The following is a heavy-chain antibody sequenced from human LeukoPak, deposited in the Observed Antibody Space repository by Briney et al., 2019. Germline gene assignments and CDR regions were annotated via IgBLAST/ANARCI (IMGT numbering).Heavy chain of an antibody. CDR1: GFTFSSYA. CDR3: ARVRDGYNPHAFDT. Sequence: PGGSLRLSCAASGFTFSSYAMHWVRQAPGKGLEWVAVISYDGSNKYYADSVKGRFTISRDNSKNTLYLQMNSLRAEDTAVYYCARVRDGYNPHAFDTWGQGTMVTVSS. D-gene: IGHD5-24*01. CDR2: ISYDGSNK. J-gene: IGHJ3*02. V-gene: IGHV3-30*04.